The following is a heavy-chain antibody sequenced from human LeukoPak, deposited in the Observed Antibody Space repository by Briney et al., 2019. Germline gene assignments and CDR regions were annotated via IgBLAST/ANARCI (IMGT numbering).Heavy chain of an antibody. V-gene: IGHV3-53*01. CDR1: GFTVSNNY. CDR2: FYSGGNT. CDR3: AKLPSSGWLVY. Sequence: SGGSLRLSCVVSGFTVSNNYMSWVRQAPGKGLEWVSAFYSGGNTYYTGSVKGRFIISRDSSKNTLYLQMNNLRPEDTAMYYCAKLPSSGWLVYWGQGTLVTVSS. D-gene: IGHD6-19*01. J-gene: IGHJ4*02.